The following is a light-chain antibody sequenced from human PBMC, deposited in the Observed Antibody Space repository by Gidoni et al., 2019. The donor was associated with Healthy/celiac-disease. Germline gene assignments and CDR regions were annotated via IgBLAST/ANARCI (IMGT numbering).Light chain of an antibody. CDR2: DAS. CDR3: QQRSNWPRT. J-gene: IGKJ1*01. V-gene: IGKV3-11*01. Sequence: EIVSTQSPATLSLSPGERAPLPCRASQSVSSYLSWYQQKPGQAPRLLIYDASNRATGIPARFSGSGSGTDFTLTISSLEPEDFAVYYCQQRSNWPRTFGQGTKVEIQ. CDR1: QSVSSY.